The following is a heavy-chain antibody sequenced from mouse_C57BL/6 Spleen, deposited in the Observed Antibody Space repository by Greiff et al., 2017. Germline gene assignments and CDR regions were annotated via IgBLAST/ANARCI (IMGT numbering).Heavy chain of an antibody. CDR3: ARGGTVVAPYYAMDY. Sequence: EVNVVESGGGLVQPGGSLKLSCAASGFTFSDYYMYWVRQTPEKRLEWVAYISNGGGSTYYPDTVKGRFTISRDNAKNTLYLQMSRLKSEDTAMYDCARGGTVVAPYYAMDYWGQGTSVTVSS. CDR2: ISNGGGST. J-gene: IGHJ4*01. CDR1: GFTFSDYY. D-gene: IGHD1-1*01. V-gene: IGHV5-12*01.